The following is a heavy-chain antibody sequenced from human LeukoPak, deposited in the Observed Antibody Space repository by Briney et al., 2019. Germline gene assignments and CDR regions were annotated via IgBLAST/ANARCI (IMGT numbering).Heavy chain of an antibody. CDR3: ASPGYCSGGSCRKPFDY. CDR2: INHSGST. Sequence: SETLSLTCAVYGGSFSGYYWSWIRQPPGKGLEWIGEINHSGSTNYNPSLKSRVTISVDTSKNQFSLKLSSVTAADTAVYYCASPGYCSGGSCRKPFDYWGQGTLVTVSS. J-gene: IGHJ4*02. CDR1: GGSFSGYY. D-gene: IGHD2-15*01. V-gene: IGHV4-34*01.